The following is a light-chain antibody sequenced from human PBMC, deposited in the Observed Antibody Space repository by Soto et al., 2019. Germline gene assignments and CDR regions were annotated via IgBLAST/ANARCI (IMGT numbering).Light chain of an antibody. J-gene: IGKJ5*01. CDR1: QSVSSN. CDR3: QQYNNWHPIT. V-gene: IGKV3-15*01. CDR2: GAS. Sequence: EIVMTQYPATLSVSPGERATLSCRASQSVSSNLAWYQQKPGQAPRLLRYGASTRATGIPARFSGSGSGTELTLTISSLKSEDFALYYCQQYNNWHPITFGQGTRLEIK.